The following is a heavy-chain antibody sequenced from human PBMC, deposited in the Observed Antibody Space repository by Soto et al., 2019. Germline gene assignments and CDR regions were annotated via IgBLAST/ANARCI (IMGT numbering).Heavy chain of an antibody. CDR3: ARGRYNILTGYYYYYYYGMDV. D-gene: IGHD3-9*01. J-gene: IGHJ6*02. CDR2: MNPNSGNT. CDR1: GYTFTSYD. V-gene: IGHV1-8*01. Sequence: ASVKVSCKASGYTFTSYDINWVRQATGQGLEWMGWMNPNSGNTGYAQKFQGRVTMTRNTSISTAYMELSSLRSEDTAVYYCARGRYNILTGYYYYYYYGMDVWGQGTTVTVSS.